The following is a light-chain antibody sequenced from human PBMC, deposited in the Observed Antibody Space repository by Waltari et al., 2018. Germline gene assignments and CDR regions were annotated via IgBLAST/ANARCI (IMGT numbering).Light chain of an antibody. CDR1: QGISSY. CDR3: QQLNSYPYT. V-gene: IGKV1-9*01. Sequence: IQLTQSPSSLSASVGDRVTITCRASQGISSYLAWYQQKPGKGPNLLIFVASSLQSVVPSRFSGSGSGTDFTLTISNLQPEDFATYYCQQLNSYPYTFGQGTKLEIK. CDR2: VAS. J-gene: IGKJ2*01.